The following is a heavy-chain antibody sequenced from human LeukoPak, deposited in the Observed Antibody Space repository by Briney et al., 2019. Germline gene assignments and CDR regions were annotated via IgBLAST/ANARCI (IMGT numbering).Heavy chain of an antibody. CDR2: ISDSGRT. V-gene: IGHV4-39*07. Sequence: SETLSLTCTVSGGSISSGSSDYYWGWIRQPPGKGLDWIGSISDSGRTYYNPSLKSRVTVSVDTSKNQFSLKLSSVTAADTAVYYCARASGYYDSSGYKPRIGYFDLWGRGTLVTVSS. CDR1: GGSISSGSSDYY. J-gene: IGHJ2*01. D-gene: IGHD3-22*01. CDR3: ARASGYYDSSGYKPRIGYFDL.